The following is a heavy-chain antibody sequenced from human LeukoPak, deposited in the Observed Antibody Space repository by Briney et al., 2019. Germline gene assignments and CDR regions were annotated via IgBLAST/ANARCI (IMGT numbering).Heavy chain of an antibody. D-gene: IGHD1-1*01. Sequence: PGGSLRLSCAASGFTFSNAWMSWVRQSPGKGLEWVGRIKSKTDGGTTDYAAPVKGRFTISRDDSKNTLYLQMNSLKTEDTAVYYCTTEMEDYYYYYMDVWGKGTTVTVSS. CDR2: IKSKTDGGTT. CDR1: GFTFSNAW. J-gene: IGHJ6*03. V-gene: IGHV3-15*01. CDR3: TTEMEDYYYYYMDV.